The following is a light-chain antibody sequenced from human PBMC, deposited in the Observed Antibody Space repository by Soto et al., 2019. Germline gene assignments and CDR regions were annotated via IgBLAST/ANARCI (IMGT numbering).Light chain of an antibody. Sequence: EIVLTQSPATLCLSPGERATLSCRASQSVSSYLAWYQQKPGQAPRLLSYDASNRATGITARCSGSGSGTDFTLTISSTEPEDFAVYYCQQRSNWLFGQGTRLEIK. J-gene: IGKJ5*01. CDR3: QQRSNWL. CDR2: DAS. V-gene: IGKV3-11*01. CDR1: QSVSSY.